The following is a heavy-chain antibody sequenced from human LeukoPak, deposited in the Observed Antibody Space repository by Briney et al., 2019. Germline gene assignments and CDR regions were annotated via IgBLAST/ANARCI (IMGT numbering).Heavy chain of an antibody. CDR2: ISSSSSYI. CDR3: ARDDGVKQQLATIDY. Sequence: PGGSLRLSCAASGFTFSSYSMNWVRQAPGKGLEWVSSISSSSSYIYYADSVKGRFTISRDNAKNSLYVQMHSLRPEDTAVYYCARDDGVKQQLATIDYWGQGTLVTVSS. D-gene: IGHD6-13*01. V-gene: IGHV3-21*03. J-gene: IGHJ4*02. CDR1: GFTFSSYS.